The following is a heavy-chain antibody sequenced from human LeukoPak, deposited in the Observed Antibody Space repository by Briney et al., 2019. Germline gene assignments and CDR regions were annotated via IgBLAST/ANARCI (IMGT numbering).Heavy chain of an antibody. Sequence: AGSVRLSCEASGFILSTYGMAWVPQALGKGLEWISYISSNSRTTAYADSVRGRFTISRDNAKNSLSLQINRLRADDTGVYYCARGPHDDATGYSFSWGQGTQVTVSS. V-gene: IGHV3-48*01. CDR1: GFILSTYG. CDR3: ARGPHDDATGYSFS. J-gene: IGHJ5*02. D-gene: IGHD3-9*01. CDR2: ISSNSRTT.